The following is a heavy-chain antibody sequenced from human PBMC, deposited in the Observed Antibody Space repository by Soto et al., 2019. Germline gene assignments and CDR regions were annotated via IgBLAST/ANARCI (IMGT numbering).Heavy chain of an antibody. Sequence: SVTLSLTCYVSGVSMNDYYWSWIRQPAGRGLEWIGRIFTNGNTNYNPSLRGRLTMSVDTSTNQVSLRLTSVTAADTAVYYCASGPLVSRYYGLNVWGQGTTVTVSS. J-gene: IGHJ6*02. V-gene: IGHV4-4*07. CDR2: IFTNGNT. CDR3: ASGPLVSRYYGLNV. CDR1: GVSMNDYY.